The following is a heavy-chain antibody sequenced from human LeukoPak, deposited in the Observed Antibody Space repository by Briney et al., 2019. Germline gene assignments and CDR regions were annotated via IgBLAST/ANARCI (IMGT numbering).Heavy chain of an antibody. CDR3: ARSCSGGSCAFDY. D-gene: IGHD2-15*01. CDR1: GGTFSSYA. CDR2: IIPIFGTA. J-gene: IGHJ4*02. Sequence: GASVKVSCKASGGTFSSYAISWVRQAPGQGLEWMGGIIPIFGTANYAQKFQGRVTITTDESTSTAYMELSSLRSEDTAVYYCARSCSGGSCAFDYWGQGTLVTVSS. V-gene: IGHV1-69*05.